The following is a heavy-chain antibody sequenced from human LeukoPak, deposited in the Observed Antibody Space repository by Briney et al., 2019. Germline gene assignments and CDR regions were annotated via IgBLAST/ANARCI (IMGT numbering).Heavy chain of an antibody. Sequence: SETLSLTCTVSGGSTSSYYWSWIRQPAGKGLEWIGRIYTSGSTNYNPSLKSRVTMSVDTSKNQFSLKLSSVTAADTAVYYWARVGIAVAGTGISRYYYYYYMDVWGKGATVTISS. D-gene: IGHD6-19*01. CDR3: ARVGIAVAGTGISRYYYYYYMDV. V-gene: IGHV4-4*07. CDR1: GGSTSSYY. J-gene: IGHJ6*03. CDR2: IYTSGST.